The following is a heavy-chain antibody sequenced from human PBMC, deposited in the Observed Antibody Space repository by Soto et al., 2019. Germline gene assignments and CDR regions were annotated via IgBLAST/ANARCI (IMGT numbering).Heavy chain of an antibody. CDR1: GGTVSSYA. V-gene: IGHV1-69*06. D-gene: IGHD2-15*01. Sequence: SVKVSWKACGGTVSSYAIGWVRQAPGQGLEWMGGIIPIFGTANYAQKFQGRVTITADKSTSTAYMELSSLRSEDTAVYYCARVQSGSDYFMRSGQGPLATV. CDR3: ARVQSGSDYFMR. J-gene: IGHJ1*01. CDR2: IIPIFGTA.